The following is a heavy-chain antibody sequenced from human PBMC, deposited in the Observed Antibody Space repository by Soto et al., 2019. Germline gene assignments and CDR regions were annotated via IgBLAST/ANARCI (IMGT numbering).Heavy chain of an antibody. Sequence: EMQLVESGGGLVEPGGSLRLSCAASGFAFSHVWMTWVRQAPGKGLEWVGRIKRKSDHGTTDYAAAVKGRFTISRDDSKNTLYLQMDSLKSEDTAVYYCATEGEMSGDYDRADYFDHWGRGTLVTVSS. J-gene: IGHJ4*01. D-gene: IGHD2-21*02. CDR3: ATEGEMSGDYDRADYFDH. CDR1: GFAFSHVW. CDR2: IKRKSDHGTT. V-gene: IGHV3-15*01.